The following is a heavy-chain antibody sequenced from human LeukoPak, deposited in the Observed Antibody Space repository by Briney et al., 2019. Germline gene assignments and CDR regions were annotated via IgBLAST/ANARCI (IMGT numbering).Heavy chain of an antibody. D-gene: IGHD3-22*01. CDR2: ISSSGSTI. V-gene: IGHV3-48*01. CDR1: GFTFSSYG. J-gene: IGHJ4*02. Sequence: SGGSLRLSCAASGFTFSSYGMHWVRQAPGKGLEWVSYISSSGSTIYYADSVKGRFTISRDNSKNTLYLQMNSLRAEDTAVYYCARGHADYYDSSGYSDYWGQGTLVTVSS. CDR3: ARGHADYYDSSGYSDY.